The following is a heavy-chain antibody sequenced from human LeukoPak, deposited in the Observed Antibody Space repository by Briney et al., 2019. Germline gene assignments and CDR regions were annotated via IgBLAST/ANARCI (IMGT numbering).Heavy chain of an antibody. J-gene: IGHJ4*02. CDR3: ARRYYDFWSGYYEPPYYFDY. D-gene: IGHD3-3*01. CDR2: ISYDGSNK. V-gene: IGHV3-30-3*01. Sequence: GRSLRLSCAASGFTFSSYAMHWVRQAPGKGLEWVAVISYDGSNKYYADSVKGRFTISRDNSKNTLYLQMNSLRAEDTAVYYCARRYYDFWSGYYEPPYYFDYWGQGTLVTVSS. CDR1: GFTFSSYA.